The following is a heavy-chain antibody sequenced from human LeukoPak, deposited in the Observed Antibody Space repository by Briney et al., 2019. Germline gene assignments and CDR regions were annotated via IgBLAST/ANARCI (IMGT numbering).Heavy chain of an antibody. D-gene: IGHD6-6*01. CDR1: GGSFSGYY. CDR2: INHSGST. V-gene: IGHV4-34*01. CDR3: ARGLRDRIAARQTNRGLRYFQH. Sequence: SETLSLTCAVYGGSFSGYYWSWIRQPPGKGLEWIGEINHSGSTNYNPSLKSRVTISADTSKNQFSLKLSSVTAADTAVYYCARGLRDRIAARQTNRGLRYFQHWGQGTLVTVSS. J-gene: IGHJ1*01.